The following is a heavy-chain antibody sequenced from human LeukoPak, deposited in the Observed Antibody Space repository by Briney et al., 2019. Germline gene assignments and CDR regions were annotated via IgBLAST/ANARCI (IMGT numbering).Heavy chain of an antibody. Sequence: SETLSLTCTVAGGSISSSSYYWGWIRQPPGKGLEWTGGIYYSGSTYYNPSLRSRVTISVDTSKNQFSLKLSSVTAADTAVYYCARDPYDILTGYFPYNWFDPRGQGTLVTVSS. CDR3: ARDPYDILTGYFPYNWFDP. CDR2: IYYSGST. J-gene: IGHJ5*02. CDR1: GGSISSSSYY. V-gene: IGHV4-39*07. D-gene: IGHD3-9*01.